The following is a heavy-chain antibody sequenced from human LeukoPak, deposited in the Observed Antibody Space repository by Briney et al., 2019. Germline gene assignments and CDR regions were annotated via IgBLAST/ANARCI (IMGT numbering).Heavy chain of an antibody. CDR2: IRSKAYGGTT. CDR3: TGDRITMIVVAADDAFDI. Sequence: GGSLRLSCTASGFTFGDYAMSWFRQAPGKGLEWVGFIRSKAYGGTTEYAASVKGRFTISRDDSKSIAYLQMNSLKTEDTAVYYCTGDRITMIVVAADDAFDIWGQGTMVTVSS. CDR1: GFTFGDYA. D-gene: IGHD3-22*01. J-gene: IGHJ3*02. V-gene: IGHV3-49*03.